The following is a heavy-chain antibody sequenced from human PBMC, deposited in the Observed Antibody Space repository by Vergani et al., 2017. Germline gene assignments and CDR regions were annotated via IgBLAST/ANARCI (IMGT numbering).Heavy chain of an antibody. CDR1: GGSISSGGYY. CDR2: IYYSGSS. V-gene: IGHV4-31*03. Sequence: QVQLQESGPGLVKPSQTLSLTCTVSGGSISSGGYYWSWIRQHPGKGLEWIGYIYYSGSSYYTPSLKSRVTISVDTSKNQFSLKLSSVTAADTDVYYCASLLDRGSSYFDYWGQGTLVTVSS. CDR3: ASLLDRGSSYFDY. J-gene: IGHJ4*02. D-gene: IGHD6-6*01.